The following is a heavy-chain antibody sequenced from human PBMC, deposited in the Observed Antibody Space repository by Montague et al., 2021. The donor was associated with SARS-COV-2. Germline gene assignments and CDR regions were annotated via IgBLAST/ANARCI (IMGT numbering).Heavy chain of an antibody. CDR2: INHGGST. V-gene: IGHV4-34*01. D-gene: IGHD2-2*02. CDR1: GGSFSGYY. CDR3: ARLGEGVVPAPILGVGPYYSYYYMDV. Sequence: SETLSLTCAVHGGSFSGYYWNWIRQPPGKGLEWIGEINHGGSTNYNPSLKSRVTISADTSKTQFSLKLTSVAAADTAVYYCARLGEGVVPAPILGVGPYYSYYYMDVWGKGTTVTVSS. J-gene: IGHJ6*03.